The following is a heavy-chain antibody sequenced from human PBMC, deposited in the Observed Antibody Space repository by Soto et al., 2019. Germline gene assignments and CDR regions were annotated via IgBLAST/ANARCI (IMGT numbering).Heavy chain of an antibody. CDR1: GFTFSSYA. Sequence: EVQLLESGGGLVQPGGSLRLSCAASGFTFSSYAMSWVRQAPEKGLEWVSAISGSGGSTYYADSVKGRFTISRENSKSTEHLQMPSLRTEGTPGYYCAQDEGMEYASHFDYWGQGTLVTVSS. J-gene: IGHJ4*02. CDR3: AQDEGMEYASHFDY. V-gene: IGHV3-23*01. D-gene: IGHD2-8*01. CDR2: ISGSGGST.